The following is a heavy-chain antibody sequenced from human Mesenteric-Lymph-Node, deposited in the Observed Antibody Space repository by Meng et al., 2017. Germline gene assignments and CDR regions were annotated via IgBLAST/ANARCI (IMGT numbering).Heavy chain of an antibody. CDR2: IGHSGFT. D-gene: IGHD6-19*01. CDR3: VRSSGWVKTGFDP. J-gene: IGHJ5*02. CDR1: GGSISTSGYY. Sequence: QASGPGVVKPSEALSLTGSGSGGSISTSGYYWGWIRQPPGKGLEWIGSIGHSGFTYYTPSLKSRVTVSIDTSRNQFSLWLTSVTAADTAVYYCVRSSGWVKTGFDPWGQGTLVTVSS. V-gene: IGHV4-39*01.